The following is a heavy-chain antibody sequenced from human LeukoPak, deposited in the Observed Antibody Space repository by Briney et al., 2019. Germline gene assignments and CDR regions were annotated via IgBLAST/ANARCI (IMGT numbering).Heavy chain of an antibody. CDR3: ARHRWLRGYNWFDP. Sequence: SETLSLTCAVYGGSFSGYYWSWIRQPPGKGLEWIGEINHSGSTNYNPSLQSRVTISVDTSKNQFSLKLSSVTAADTAVYYCARHRWLRGYNWFDPWGQGTLVTVSS. J-gene: IGHJ5*02. CDR2: INHSGST. D-gene: IGHD5-12*01. CDR1: GGSFSGYY. V-gene: IGHV4-34*01.